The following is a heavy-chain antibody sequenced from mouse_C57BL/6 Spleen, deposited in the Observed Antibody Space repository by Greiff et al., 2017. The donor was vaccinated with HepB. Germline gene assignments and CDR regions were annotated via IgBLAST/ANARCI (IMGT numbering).Heavy chain of an antibody. Sequence: VQLQESGAELARPGASVKLSCKASGYTFTSYGISWVKHRTGQGLEWIGEIYPRSGNTYYNEKFKGKATLTADKSSSTAYMELRSLTSEDSAVYFCARITTVQGAWFAYWGQGTLVTVSA. V-gene: IGHV1-81*01. CDR1: GYTFTSYG. J-gene: IGHJ3*01. D-gene: IGHD1-1*01. CDR2: IYPRSGNT. CDR3: ARITTVQGAWFAY.